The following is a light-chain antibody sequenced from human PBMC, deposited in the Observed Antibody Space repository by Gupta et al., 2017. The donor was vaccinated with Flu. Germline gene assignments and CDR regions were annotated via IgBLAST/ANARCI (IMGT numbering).Light chain of an antibody. CDR3: QQYSTYSPWT. J-gene: IGKJ1*01. Sequence: DIQMTQSPSTLSASVGDRVTVTCRASQTINNWLAWYQQKPGEAPKLLIYKSSTLESGVPSRFSGSGSGTEFTLTISSLQPDDFATYYCQQYSTYSPWTVGQGTKVEIK. CDR2: KSS. V-gene: IGKV1-5*03. CDR1: QTINNW.